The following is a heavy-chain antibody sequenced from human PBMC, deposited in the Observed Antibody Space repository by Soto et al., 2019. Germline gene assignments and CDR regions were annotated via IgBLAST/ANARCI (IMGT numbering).Heavy chain of an antibody. CDR1: GYTFTSYY. Sequence: GASVKVSCKASGYTFTSYYMHWVRQAPGQGLEWMGIINPSGGSTSYAQKFQGRVTMTRDTSTSTVYMELSSLRSEDTAVYYCARVEGQYSSSWRGYFDYWGQGTLVTVSS. D-gene: IGHD6-13*01. CDR2: INPSGGST. CDR3: ARVEGQYSSSWRGYFDY. J-gene: IGHJ4*02. V-gene: IGHV1-46*01.